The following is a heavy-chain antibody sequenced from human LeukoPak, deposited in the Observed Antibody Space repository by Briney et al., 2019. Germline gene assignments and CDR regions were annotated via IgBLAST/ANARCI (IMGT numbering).Heavy chain of an antibody. CDR3: ARDPRHQYYGSVSYYFDY. J-gene: IGHJ4*02. Sequence: QPGGSLRLSCAASGLTFSSYAMHWVRQAPGKGLEWVAVISYDGSNKYYADSVKGRFTISRDNSKNTLYMQMNSLRAEYTAVYYCARDPRHQYYGSVSYYFDYWGQGTLVTVSS. D-gene: IGHD3-10*01. CDR2: ISYDGSNK. CDR1: GLTFSSYA. V-gene: IGHV3-30*04.